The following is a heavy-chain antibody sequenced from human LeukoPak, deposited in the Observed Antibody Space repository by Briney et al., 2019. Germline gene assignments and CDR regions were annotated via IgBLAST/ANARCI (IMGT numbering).Heavy chain of an antibody. D-gene: IGHD5-12*01. Sequence: SGGSLRLSCAASGFTFSSYAMSWVRQAPGKGLEWVSAISGSGGSTYYADSVKGRFTISRDNSKNTLYLQMNSLRAEDTAVYYCAKDLKGGFYYYYMDVWGKGTTVTVSS. CDR3: AKDLKGGFYYYYMDV. CDR1: GFTFSSYA. J-gene: IGHJ6*03. V-gene: IGHV3-23*01. CDR2: ISGSGGST.